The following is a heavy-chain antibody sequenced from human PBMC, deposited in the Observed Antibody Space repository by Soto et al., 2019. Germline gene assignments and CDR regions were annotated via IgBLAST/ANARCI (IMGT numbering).Heavy chain of an antibody. V-gene: IGHV3-23*01. CDR2: ISGSGGST. CDR1: GFTFSSYA. D-gene: IGHD6-19*01. CDR3: AKDTAENSGWYFGSDYYYGMDV. J-gene: IGHJ6*02. Sequence: GGSLRLSCAASGFTFSSYAMSRVRQAPGKGLEWVSAISGSGGSTYYADSVKGRFTISRDSSKNTLYLQMNSLRAEDTAVYYCAKDTAENSGWYFGSDYYYGMDVWGQGTTVTVSS.